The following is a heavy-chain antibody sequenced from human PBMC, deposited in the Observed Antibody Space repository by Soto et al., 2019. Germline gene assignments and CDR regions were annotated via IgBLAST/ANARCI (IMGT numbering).Heavy chain of an antibody. V-gene: IGHV1-18*04. Sequence: ASVKVSCKASGYTFTNHGISWVRQAPGQGLEWVGWVSGYNDKAKSAQKFKGRVTMTTDTSTSTAYMELRSLRSDDTAVYYCARDFYPVAYFFDYWGQGTLVTVSS. CDR2: VSGYNDKA. CDR3: ARDFYPVAYFFDY. CDR1: GYTFTNHG. D-gene: IGHD2-21*01. J-gene: IGHJ4*02.